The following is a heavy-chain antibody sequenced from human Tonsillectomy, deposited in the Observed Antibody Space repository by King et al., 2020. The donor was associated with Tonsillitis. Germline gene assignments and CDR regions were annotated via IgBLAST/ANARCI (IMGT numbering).Heavy chain of an antibody. CDR3: AREHRPTIYTNWFDP. V-gene: IGHV4-4*07. J-gene: IGHJ5*02. D-gene: IGHD2/OR15-2a*01. CDR2: IYTSGST. CDR1: GGSISSYY. Sequence: VQLQESGPGLVKPSETLSLTCTVSGGSISSYYWSWIRQPAGKGLEWIGRIYTSGSTNYNPSLKSRVTMSVDTSKNQFSLKLSSVTAADTAVYYCAREHRPTIYTNWFDPWGQGTLVTVST.